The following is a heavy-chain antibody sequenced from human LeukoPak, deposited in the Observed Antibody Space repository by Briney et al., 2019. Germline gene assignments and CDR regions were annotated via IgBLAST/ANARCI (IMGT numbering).Heavy chain of an antibody. CDR1: GFTFSDHY. D-gene: IGHD1-26*01. V-gene: IGHV3-72*01. Sequence: GGSLRLSCAASGFTFSDHYMDWLRQAPGKGLEWVGRIRNKANIYTTEYAASVKGRFTISRDDSKNSLYLQMNSLKTEDTAVYYCARAPNSGTLGEDYWGQGTLVTVSS. CDR3: ARAPNSGTLGEDY. J-gene: IGHJ4*02. CDR2: IRNKANIYTT.